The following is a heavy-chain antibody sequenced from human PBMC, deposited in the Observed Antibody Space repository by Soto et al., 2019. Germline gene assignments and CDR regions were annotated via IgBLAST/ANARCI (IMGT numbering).Heavy chain of an antibody. J-gene: IGHJ5*02. Sequence: QVQLVQSGAAVKKPGSSVKVSCKASGGTFSSYTISWVRQAPGQGLEWMGRIIPILGIANYAQKFQGTVTITADKSTSTAYMELSSLRSEDTAVYYCARNPYYDILTGYYQHWFDPWGQGTLVTVSS. CDR3: ARNPYYDILTGYYQHWFDP. D-gene: IGHD3-9*01. V-gene: IGHV1-69*02. CDR2: IIPILGIA. CDR1: GGTFSSYT.